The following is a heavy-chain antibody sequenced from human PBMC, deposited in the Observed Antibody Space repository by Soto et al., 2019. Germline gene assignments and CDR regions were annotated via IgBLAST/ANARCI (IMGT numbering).Heavy chain of an antibody. CDR1: GFTFSTYA. CDR2: ISGSGGST. Sequence: GRSLRLSCAASGFTFSTYAMNWVRQAPGKGLEWVSGISGSGGSTYYADSVKGRFTISRDNSKNTLYLQMNSLRAEDTAVYYCAKGGSFDYWGQGTLVTVSS. CDR3: AKGGSFDY. J-gene: IGHJ4*02. V-gene: IGHV3-23*01.